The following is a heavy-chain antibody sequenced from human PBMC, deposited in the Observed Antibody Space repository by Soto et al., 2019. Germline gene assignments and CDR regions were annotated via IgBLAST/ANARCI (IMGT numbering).Heavy chain of an antibody. D-gene: IGHD3-16*02. CDR1: GFTFSSYW. CDR3: ARGGFFWGAYHSYAFDV. Sequence: EVQLVESGGDLVQPRGSLRLSCAASGFTFSSYWMNWVRQAPGKGLEWVASIKPDGSEKYYEDSVKGRFTISRDNAQRSLYLLMNRLRAEDAALFYCARGGFFWGAYHSYAFDVWGQGTVVTVSS. J-gene: IGHJ3*01. CDR2: IKPDGSEK. V-gene: IGHV3-7*01.